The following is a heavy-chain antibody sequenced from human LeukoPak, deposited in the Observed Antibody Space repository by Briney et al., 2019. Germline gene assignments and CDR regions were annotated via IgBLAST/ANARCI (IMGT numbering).Heavy chain of an antibody. V-gene: IGHV3-48*01. D-gene: IGHD3-3*01. Sequence: GGSLRLSCAVSGLTFSSDGMSWVRRSPGTGLEWVSYISSGAGTKYYVDSVKGRFTISRDNAKNSLYLEMNSLRAEDTAVYYCARHSSGYYPFDKWGQGTLVTVSS. CDR3: ARHSSGYYPFDK. CDR2: ISSGAGTK. CDR1: GLTFSSDG. J-gene: IGHJ4*02.